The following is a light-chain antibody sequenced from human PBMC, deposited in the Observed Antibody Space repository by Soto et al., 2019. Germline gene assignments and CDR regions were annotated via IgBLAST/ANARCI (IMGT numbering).Light chain of an antibody. CDR2: DAS. J-gene: IGKJ5*01. CDR3: HQRQYWPPIT. Sequence: EIVLTQSPATLSVSPGERVTLSCRASQSVSSSYLAWYQQKPGQAPRLLISDASNRATGIPARFSGSGSGTDFTLTISSLEPEDFAVYYCHQRQYWPPITFGQGTRLEIK. V-gene: IGKV3D-20*02. CDR1: QSVSSSY.